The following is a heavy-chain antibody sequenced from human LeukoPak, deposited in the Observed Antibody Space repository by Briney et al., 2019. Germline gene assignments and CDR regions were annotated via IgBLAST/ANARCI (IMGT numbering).Heavy chain of an antibody. CDR3: ARGLGYYYHSSGYPEYFKH. CDR1: GGSFSGYY. Sequence: PSETLSLTCAVYGGSFSGYYWSWIRQPPGKGLEWIGEINHSGSTNYNPSLKSRVTISVDTSKNQFSLKLSSVTAAATAVYSCARGLGYYYHSSGYPEYFKHWGQGTLVTVSS. V-gene: IGHV4-34*01. CDR2: INHSGST. D-gene: IGHD3-22*01. J-gene: IGHJ1*01.